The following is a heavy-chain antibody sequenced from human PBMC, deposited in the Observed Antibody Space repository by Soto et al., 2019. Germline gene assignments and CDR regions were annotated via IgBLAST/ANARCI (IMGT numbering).Heavy chain of an antibody. CDR2: ISGGGVST. V-gene: IGHV3-23*01. Sequence: EVQLLESGGGLVQPGGSLRLSCAASGFTFSNYAMSWVRQAPGKGLEWVSAISGGGVSTYSADSVKGRFTISRDNSKNTLYLQMSSLRAEDTAVYYCAKPESRWSWGNGPDYWGQGTLVTVSS. CDR3: AKPESRWSWGNGPDY. D-gene: IGHD3-16*01. J-gene: IGHJ4*02. CDR1: GFTFSNYA.